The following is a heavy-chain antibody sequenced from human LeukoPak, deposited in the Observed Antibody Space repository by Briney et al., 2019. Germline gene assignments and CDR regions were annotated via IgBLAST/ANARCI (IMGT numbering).Heavy chain of an antibody. Sequence: ASVKVSCKASGYTFTIYGISWVRQAPGQGLEWMGWISAYSGNTIYVQKLQGRVTMTTDTSTSIAYMELRSLRSDDTAVYYCARDRIAARPGADYWGQGTLVTVSS. D-gene: IGHD6-6*01. CDR3: ARDRIAARPGADY. CDR2: ISAYSGNT. CDR1: GYTFTIYG. J-gene: IGHJ4*02. V-gene: IGHV1-18*01.